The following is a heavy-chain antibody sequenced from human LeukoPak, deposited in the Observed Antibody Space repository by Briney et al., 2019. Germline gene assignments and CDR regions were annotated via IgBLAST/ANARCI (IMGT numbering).Heavy chain of an antibody. J-gene: IGHJ3*02. D-gene: IGHD3-10*01. CDR1: GGTFSSYA. CDR2: IIPIFGTA. V-gene: IGHV1-69*01. CDR3: ARDRGGDAFDI. Sequence: SVKVSCKASGGTFSSYAISWVRQAPGQGLEWMGGIIPIFGTAHYAQKFQGRVTITADESTSTAYMELSSLRSEGTAVYYCARDRGGDAFDIWGQGTMVTVSS.